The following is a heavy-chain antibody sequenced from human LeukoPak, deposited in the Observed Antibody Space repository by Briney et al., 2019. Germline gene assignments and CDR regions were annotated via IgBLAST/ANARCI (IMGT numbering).Heavy chain of an antibody. CDR3: ARAKRNGFDI. CDR1: GFTFSSYS. CDR2: IRSSSSTI. Sequence: GGSLRLSCAASGFTFSSYSMNWVCQAPGKGLEWVSYIRSSSSTIYYADSVKGRFTISRDNAMNSLYLQMNSLRAEDTAVYYCARAKRNGFDIWGQGTMVTVSS. V-gene: IGHV3-48*01. J-gene: IGHJ3*02.